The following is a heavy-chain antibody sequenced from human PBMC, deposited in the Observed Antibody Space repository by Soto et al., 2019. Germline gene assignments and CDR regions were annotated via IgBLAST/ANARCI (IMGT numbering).Heavy chain of an antibody. Sequence: SVKVSYKACGGTFSSHSIILVRQAPAQRLDWMGGISPIFGTANYVQKFQGRVTITADESTRTAYMELSSLRSEDTAVYYCARDDCSGGSCYYYYGMDVWGQGTTVTVSS. D-gene: IGHD2-15*01. CDR2: ISPIFGTA. J-gene: IGHJ6*02. V-gene: IGHV1-69*13. CDR3: ARDDCSGGSCYYYYGMDV. CDR1: GGTFSSHS.